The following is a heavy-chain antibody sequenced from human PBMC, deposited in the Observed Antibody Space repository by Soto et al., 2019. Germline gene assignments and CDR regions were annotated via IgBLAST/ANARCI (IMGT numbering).Heavy chain of an antibody. Sequence: EVQLVESGGGLVQPGGSLRLSCAASGFTVSSNYMSWVRQAPGKGLEWVSVIYSGGSTYYADSVKGRFTISRHNSKNTLYLQMNSPRAEDTAVYYCASLTIFGVVTADYWGQGTLVTVSS. CDR2: IYSGGST. CDR3: ASLTIFGVVTADY. J-gene: IGHJ4*02. V-gene: IGHV3-53*04. D-gene: IGHD3-3*01. CDR1: GFTVSSNY.